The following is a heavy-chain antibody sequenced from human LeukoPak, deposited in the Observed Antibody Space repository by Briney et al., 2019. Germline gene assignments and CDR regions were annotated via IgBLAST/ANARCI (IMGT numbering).Heavy chain of an antibody. D-gene: IGHD3-22*01. V-gene: IGHV3-66*01. Sequence: GGSLRLSCAASGFTVSSNYMSWVRQAPGKGLEWVSVIYSGGSTYYADSVKGRFTISRDNSKNTLYLQMNSLRAEDTAVYYCARGGSRGYLYNAFDVWGQGTVVTVSS. CDR2: IYSGGST. CDR1: GFTVSSNY. J-gene: IGHJ3*01. CDR3: ARGGSRGYLYNAFDV.